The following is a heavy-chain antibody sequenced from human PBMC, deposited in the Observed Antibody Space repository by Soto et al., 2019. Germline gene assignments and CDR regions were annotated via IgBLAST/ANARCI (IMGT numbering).Heavy chain of an antibody. V-gene: IGHV3-23*01. CDR1: GFTISNYA. J-gene: IGHJ4*02. CDR2: LSDRT. D-gene: IGHD3-16*01. CDR3: ARSLGPSRHFFDH. Sequence: EVQLLDSWGHLVQPGGSLRLSCAASGFTISNYAMSWVRQAPGKGLEWVSTLSDRTYYTDSVRGRFTISRDTSENTLYLQMNSLGVEDTAVYYCARSLGPSRHFFDHWGQGTLVTVSS.